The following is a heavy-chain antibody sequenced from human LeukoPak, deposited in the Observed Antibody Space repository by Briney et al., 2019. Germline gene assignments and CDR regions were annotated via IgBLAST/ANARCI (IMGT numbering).Heavy chain of an antibody. CDR2: IYASGTT. CDR3: ARGYSNYHSYYYMDV. V-gene: IGHV4-61*02. CDR1: GASTSSGRYF. D-gene: IGHD4-11*01. Sequence: PSETLSLTCTVSGASTSSGRYFWSWIRQSAGKGLEWIGRIYASGTTNDNPSLNSRVTISVDTSKNQFSLKLNSVTAADTAVYYCARGYSNYHSYYYMDVWGKGTTVTVSS. J-gene: IGHJ6*03.